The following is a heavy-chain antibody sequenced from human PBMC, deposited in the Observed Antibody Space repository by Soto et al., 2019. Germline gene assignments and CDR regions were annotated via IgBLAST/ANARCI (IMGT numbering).Heavy chain of an antibody. Sequence: PGESLKISCKGSGYSFTSYWISWVRQMPGKGLEWMGRIDPSDSYTNYSPSFQGHVTISADKSISTAYLQWSSLKASDTAMYYCAGGEYCSSTSCLLLRAGHEEYFDYWGQGTLVTVSS. J-gene: IGHJ4*02. CDR1: GYSFTSYW. V-gene: IGHV5-10-1*01. CDR3: AGGEYCSSTSCLLLRAGHEEYFDY. CDR2: IDPSDSYT. D-gene: IGHD2-2*01.